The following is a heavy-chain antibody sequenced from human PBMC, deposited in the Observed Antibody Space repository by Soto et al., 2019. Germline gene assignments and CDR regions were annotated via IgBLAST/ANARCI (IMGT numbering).Heavy chain of an antibody. CDR1: GGSISSGGYY. D-gene: IGHD2-2*01. CDR3: ARALGGAVPAAAFDY. Sequence: SETLSLTCTVSGGSISSGGYYWSWIRQHPGKGLEWIGYIYYSGSTYYNPSLKSRVTISVDTSKNQFSLKLSSVTAADTAVYYCARALGGAVPAAAFDYWGQGTLVTVSS. V-gene: IGHV4-31*03. J-gene: IGHJ4*02. CDR2: IYYSGST.